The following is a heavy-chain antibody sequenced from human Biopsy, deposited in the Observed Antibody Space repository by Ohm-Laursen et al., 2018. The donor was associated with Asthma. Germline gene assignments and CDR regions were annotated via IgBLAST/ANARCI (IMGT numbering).Heavy chain of an antibody. CDR2: IYSGGTS. CDR1: GFAVSRDH. V-gene: IGHV3-53*01. J-gene: IGHJ4*03. D-gene: IGHD3-22*01. Sequence: SLRLSCTASGFAVSRDHMFWVRQAPGKGLEWVSVIYSGGTSHTADSVRSRFTISRDYSKNTLYLQMHSLRAEDTVVYYCARGDSSNWSHYYFDYWGQGTVVSVSS. CDR3: ARGDSSNWSHYYFDY.